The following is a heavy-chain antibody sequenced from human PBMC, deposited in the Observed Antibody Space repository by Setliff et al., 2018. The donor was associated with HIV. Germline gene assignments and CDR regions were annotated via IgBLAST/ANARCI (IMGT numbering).Heavy chain of an antibody. CDR3: ARRRSMPNNAFDI. J-gene: IGHJ3*02. V-gene: IGHV4-39*07. CDR1: GGSISSSSYY. D-gene: IGHD2-2*01. CDR2: IYHSGNT. Sequence: PSETLSLTCTVSGGSISSSSYYWSWIRQPPGKGLEWIGNIYHSGNTFHNPSLKSRVTISVHTSKNQFSLKLSSVTAADTAVYYCARRRSMPNNAFDIWGQGTMVTVSS.